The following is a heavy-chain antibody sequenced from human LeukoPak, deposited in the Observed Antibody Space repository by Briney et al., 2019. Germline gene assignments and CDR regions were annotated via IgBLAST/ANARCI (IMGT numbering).Heavy chain of an antibody. V-gene: IGHV3-9*01. CDR3: VKDIYSSASYPIFDY. J-gene: IGHJ4*02. CDR2: ISSDSGTV. CDR1: GFTLDDFA. D-gene: IGHD3-10*01. Sequence: PGGSLTLSCAASGFTLDDFAMHWVRQTPGGGLEWVSRISSDSGTVGYADSVKGRFTISRDNAKNSLFLVMNSLRPEDTALYYCVKDIYSSASYPIFDYWGQGTLVSVSS.